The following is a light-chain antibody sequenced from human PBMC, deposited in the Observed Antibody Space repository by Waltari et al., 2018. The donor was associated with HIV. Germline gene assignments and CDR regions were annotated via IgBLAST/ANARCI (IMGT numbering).Light chain of an antibody. CDR1: HLRCKY. Sequence: SYELTQPPSVSVSPGQTASITCSGDHLRCKYACWYQQQPGQSPALVIYQDSKRPSGIPERLSGSNSGNTATLTISGTQAMDEADYYCQAWDSSTFVVFGGGTKLTVL. CDR3: QAWDSSTFVV. V-gene: IGLV3-1*01. CDR2: QDS. J-gene: IGLJ2*01.